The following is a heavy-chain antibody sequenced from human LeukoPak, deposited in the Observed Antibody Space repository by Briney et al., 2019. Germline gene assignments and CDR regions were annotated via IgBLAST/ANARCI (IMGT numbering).Heavy chain of an antibody. CDR2: IYYSGST. V-gene: IGHV4-59*01. CDR1: GVSISSYY. D-gene: IGHD6-13*01. Sequence: SETLSLTCTVSGVSISSYYWSWVRQPPGKGLEWVGYIYYSGSTNYNPSLKSRVTISVDTSKNQFSLKLSSVTAADTAVYYCARRIAGGPLDYWGQGTLVTVSS. J-gene: IGHJ4*02. CDR3: ARRIAGGPLDY.